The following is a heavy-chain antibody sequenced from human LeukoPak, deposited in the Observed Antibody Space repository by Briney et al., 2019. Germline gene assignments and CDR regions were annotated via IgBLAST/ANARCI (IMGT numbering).Heavy chain of an antibody. Sequence: GGSLRLSCAASGFTFSSYEMNWVRQAPGKGLEWVSYISSSGSTIYYADSVKGRFTISRDNAKNSLYLQMNSLRAEDTAVYYCAREKYYYDSSGYYGYWGQGALVTVSS. J-gene: IGHJ4*02. CDR3: AREKYYYDSSGYYGY. V-gene: IGHV3-48*03. CDR1: GFTFSSYE. D-gene: IGHD3-22*01. CDR2: ISSSGSTI.